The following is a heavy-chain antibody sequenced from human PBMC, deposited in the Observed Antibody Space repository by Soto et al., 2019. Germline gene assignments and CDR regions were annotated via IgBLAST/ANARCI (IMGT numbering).Heavy chain of an antibody. V-gene: IGHV1-18*01. CDR1: GFSFTTYG. CDR3: ASNGGSSSPLDY. CDR2: ISVYNSDT. Sequence: QVQLVQSGAEVNKPGASVKVSCSTSGFSFTTYGISWVRQAPGQGLEWMGWISVYNSDTKYAQKFQGRITMTTDTSTTTAYMELRSLRSDDTAVYYCASNGGSSSPLDYWGQGTLVTVSS. J-gene: IGHJ4*02. D-gene: IGHD6-6*01.